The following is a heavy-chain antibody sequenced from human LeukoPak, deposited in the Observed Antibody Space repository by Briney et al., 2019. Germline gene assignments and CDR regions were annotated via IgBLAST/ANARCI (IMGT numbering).Heavy chain of an antibody. CDR2: IGTAGDT. Sequence: GGSLRLSCAASGFTFSSYDMHWVRQATGKGLEWVSAIGTAGDTYYPGSVKGRFTISRENAKNSLYLQMNSLRAGDTAVYYCAREMSSSGGSWFDPWGQGTLVPVST. D-gene: IGHD6-6*01. CDR1: GFTFSSYD. J-gene: IGHJ5*02. CDR3: AREMSSSGGSWFDP. V-gene: IGHV3-13*01.